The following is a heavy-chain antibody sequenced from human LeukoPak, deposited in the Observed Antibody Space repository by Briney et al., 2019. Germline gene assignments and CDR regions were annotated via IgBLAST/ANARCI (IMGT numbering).Heavy chain of an antibody. CDR1: GYTFTSYY. D-gene: IGHD4-11*01. Sequence: ASVTVSCTASGYTFTSYYMHWVRQAPGQGLEWMGIINPSGGSTSYAQKFQGRVTMTRDTSTSTVYMELSSLRSEDTAVYYCAMSNYAVTPFDYWGQGTLVTVSS. CDR2: INPSGGST. CDR3: AMSNYAVTPFDY. V-gene: IGHV1-46*03. J-gene: IGHJ4*02.